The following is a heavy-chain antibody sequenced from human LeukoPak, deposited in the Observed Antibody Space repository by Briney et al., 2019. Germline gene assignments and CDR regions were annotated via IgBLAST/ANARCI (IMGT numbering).Heavy chain of an antibody. V-gene: IGHV3-53*01. J-gene: IGHJ2*01. CDR3: AKDRTVGASYWYFDL. CDR1: GFTVSSNY. CDR2: IYSGGST. Sequence: GGSLRLSCAASGFTVSSNYMSWVRQAPGKGLEWVSVIYSGGSTYYADSVKGRFTISRDNSKNTLYLQMNSLRAEDTAVYYCAKDRTVGASYWYFDLWGRGTLVTVSS. D-gene: IGHD1-26*01.